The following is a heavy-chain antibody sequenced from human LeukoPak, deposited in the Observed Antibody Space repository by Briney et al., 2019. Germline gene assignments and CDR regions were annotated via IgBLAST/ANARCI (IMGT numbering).Heavy chain of an antibody. CDR2: IFYNGNT. V-gene: IGHV4-59*01. CDR1: DGSMSPYY. Sequence: PSETLSLTCTVSDGSMSPYYWSWIRQSPGKGLEWIAYIFYNGNTKYNPSLWSRVMISIDTSRNQVFLNLDSVTAADTAVYYCARGGYYCLDVWGKGTTVTVSS. J-gene: IGHJ6*03. CDR3: ARGGYYCLDV.